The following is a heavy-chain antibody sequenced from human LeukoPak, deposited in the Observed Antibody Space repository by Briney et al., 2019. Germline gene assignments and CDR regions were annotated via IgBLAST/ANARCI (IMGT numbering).Heavy chain of an antibody. CDR2: IKQDGSEK. D-gene: IGHD1-14*01. V-gene: IGHV3-7*01. Sequence: GGSLRLSCAASGFTSSSYWMSWVRQDPGKGLEWVANIKQDGSEKYYVDSVKGRFTISRDNAKNSLYLQMNSLRAEDTAVYYCARGPGEADVWGQGTTVTVSS. J-gene: IGHJ6*02. CDR3: ARGPGEADV. CDR1: GFTSSSYW.